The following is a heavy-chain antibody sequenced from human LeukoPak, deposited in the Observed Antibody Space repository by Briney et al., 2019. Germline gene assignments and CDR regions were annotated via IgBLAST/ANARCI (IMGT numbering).Heavy chain of an antibody. CDR3: ASLGTSMIAPPFDY. CDR1: GGSISSSSYY. D-gene: IGHD3-22*01. Sequence: PSETLSLTCTVSGGSISSSSYYWGWIRQPPGKGLEWIGSIYYSGSTYYNPSLKSRVTISVDTSKNQFSLKLSSVTAADTAVYYCASLGTSMIAPPFDYWGQGTLVTVSS. J-gene: IGHJ4*02. CDR2: IYYSGST. V-gene: IGHV4-39*01.